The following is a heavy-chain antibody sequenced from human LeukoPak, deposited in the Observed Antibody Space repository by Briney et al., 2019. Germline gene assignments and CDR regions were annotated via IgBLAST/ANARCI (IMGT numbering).Heavy chain of an antibody. CDR2: ISSSSSYI. D-gene: IGHD3-10*01. Sequence: GGSLRLSCAASGFTFSSYSMNWVRQAPGKGLEGVSSISSSSSYIYYADSVKGRFTISRDNAKNSLYLQMNSLRAEDTAVYYCARDRGLIFDYWGQGTLVTVSS. CDR1: GFTFSSYS. J-gene: IGHJ4*02. CDR3: ARDRGLIFDY. V-gene: IGHV3-21*01.